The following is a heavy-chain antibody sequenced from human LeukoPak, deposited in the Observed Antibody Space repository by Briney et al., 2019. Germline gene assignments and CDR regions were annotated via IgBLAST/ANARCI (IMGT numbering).Heavy chain of an antibody. J-gene: IGHJ4*02. CDR3: ARVGLRELLKGDFDY. CDR1: GYTFTSYG. D-gene: IGHD1-26*01. V-gene: IGHV1-18*01. Sequence: ASVKVSCKASGYTFTSYGICWVRQAPGQGLEWMGWISAYNGNTNYAQKLQGRVTMTTDTSTSTAYMELRSLRSDDTAVYYCARVGLRELLKGDFDYWGQGTLVTVSS. CDR2: ISAYNGNT.